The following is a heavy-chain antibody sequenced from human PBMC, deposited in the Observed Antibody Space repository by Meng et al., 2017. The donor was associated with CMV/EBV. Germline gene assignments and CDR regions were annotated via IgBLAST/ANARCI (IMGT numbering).Heavy chain of an antibody. Sequence: GSLRLSCTVSGGSISSYYWSWIRQPPGKGLEWIGYLYYSGSTNYNPSLKSRVTISVDTSKNQFSLKLSSVTAADTAVYYCARDHGNSWFDPWGQGTLVTVSS. CDR3: ARDHGNSWFDP. D-gene: IGHD1-26*01. V-gene: IGHV4-59*01. CDR2: LYYSGST. CDR1: GGSISSYY. J-gene: IGHJ5*02.